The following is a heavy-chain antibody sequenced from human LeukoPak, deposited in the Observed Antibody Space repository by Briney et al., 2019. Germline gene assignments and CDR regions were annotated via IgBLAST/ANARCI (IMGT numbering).Heavy chain of an antibody. J-gene: IGHJ4*02. Sequence: GGSLRLSCAASGFTFSSYAMSWVRQAPGKGPEWVSAISGSGGSTCYADSVKGRFTISRDNSKNTLYLQMNSLRAEDTAVYYCAKTRGNWNYFDYWGQGTLVTVSS. CDR3: AKTRGNWNYFDY. CDR2: ISGSGGST. CDR1: GFTFSSYA. V-gene: IGHV3-23*01. D-gene: IGHD1-20*01.